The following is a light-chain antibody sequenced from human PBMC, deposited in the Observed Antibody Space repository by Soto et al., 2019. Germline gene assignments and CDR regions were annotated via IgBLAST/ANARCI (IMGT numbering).Light chain of an antibody. CDR3: CSHAGTYSLV. Sequence: QSALTQPRSVSGSPGQSVTISCTGTSGDVGGYNYVSWFQQHPGKAPKLMIHEVNTRPSGVPDRFSGSKSGNTASLTISGLQAEDEAEYYCCSHAGTYSLVFGGGTKLTVL. CDR2: EVN. V-gene: IGLV2-11*01. J-gene: IGLJ2*01. CDR1: SGDVGGYNY.